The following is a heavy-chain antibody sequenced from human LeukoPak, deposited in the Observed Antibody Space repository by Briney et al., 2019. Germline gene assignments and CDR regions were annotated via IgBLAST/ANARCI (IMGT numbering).Heavy chain of an antibody. CDR1: GDSVSSNSAA. D-gene: IGHD5-18*01. CDR2: TYYRSKWYN. Sequence: SQTLSLTCAISGDSVSSNSAAWNWIRPSPSRGLEWLGRTYYRSKWYNDYAVSVKSRITINPGTSKNQFSLQLSSVTPEDTAVYYCARGAGYSYGLSYFDFWGQGTLVTVSS. CDR3: ARGAGYSYGLSYFDF. J-gene: IGHJ4*02. V-gene: IGHV6-1*01.